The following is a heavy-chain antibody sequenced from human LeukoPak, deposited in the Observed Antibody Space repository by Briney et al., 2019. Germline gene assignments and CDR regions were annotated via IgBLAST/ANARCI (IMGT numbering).Heavy chain of an antibody. CDR1: GFIFSNYG. Sequence: PGGSLRLSCAASGFIFSNYGMHWVRQAPGKGLEWVAVIPFDGNNKYYADSVKGRFTISRDNSKNTLYLQMNSLRGEDTASYYCAKSPKYSRSSWFDPWGQGTLVTVSS. J-gene: IGHJ5*02. CDR3: AKSPKYSRSSWFDP. CDR2: IPFDGNNK. V-gene: IGHV3-30*18. D-gene: IGHD6-6*01.